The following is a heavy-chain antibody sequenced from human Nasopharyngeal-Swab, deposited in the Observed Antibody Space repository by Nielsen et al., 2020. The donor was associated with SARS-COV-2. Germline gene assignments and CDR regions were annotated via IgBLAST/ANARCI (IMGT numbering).Heavy chain of an antibody. CDR2: IVGSGDISGSGGNT. CDR1: GYSFRTYG. Sequence: GESLKISCVASGYSFRTYGMSWVRQAPGKGLEWVAAIVGSGDISGSGGNTYYADSVKGRFAISRDNSKNTLSLQMNSLRAEDTAVYYCAKDLRGPYFFWGQGTQVTVSS. J-gene: IGHJ4*02. V-gene: IGHV3-23*01. CDR3: AKDLRGPYFF. D-gene: IGHD2/OR15-2a*01.